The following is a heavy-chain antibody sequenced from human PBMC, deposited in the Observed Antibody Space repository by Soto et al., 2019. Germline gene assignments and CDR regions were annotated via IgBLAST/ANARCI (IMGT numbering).Heavy chain of an antibody. J-gene: IGHJ4*02. V-gene: IGHV3-23*01. D-gene: IGHD5-18*01. CDR1: GFTFSNYA. Sequence: GGPLRLSCAASGFTFSNYAMNWVRQAPGKGLEWVSGISGSTGNTYYADSLKGRFTISRDNSKNTVYLQMHSLRAEDTALYYCAKGEDSFGFTRFDFWGQGNLVTVSS. CDR2: ISGSTGNT. CDR3: AKGEDSFGFTRFDF.